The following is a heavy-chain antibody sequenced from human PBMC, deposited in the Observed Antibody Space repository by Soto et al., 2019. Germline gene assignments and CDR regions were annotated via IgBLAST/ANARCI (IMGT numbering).Heavy chain of an antibody. CDR2: IWYDGSNK. Sequence: QVQLVESGGGVVQPGRSLRLSCAASGFTFSSYGMHWVRQAPGKGLEWVAVIWYDGSNKYYADSVKGRFTISRDNSKNTLYLQMNSLRADDTAVYYCARDWEESSGPFDYWGQGTLVTVSS. V-gene: IGHV3-33*01. J-gene: IGHJ4*02. CDR1: GFTFSSYG. CDR3: ARDWEESSGPFDY. D-gene: IGHD3-22*01.